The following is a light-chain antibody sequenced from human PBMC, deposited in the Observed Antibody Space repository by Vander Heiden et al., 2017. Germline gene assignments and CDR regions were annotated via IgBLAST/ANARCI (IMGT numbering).Light chain of an antibody. Sequence: DIQKTPSPSTLSASVGDRVTSTCRDSKSSSSWLDRYQQKPGKAPKLLIYKASRFESGVTSRVSGTGTETEFTLTSRSRQHDDFDNYYCQQNTSYITFGGGTKVEIK. V-gene: IGKV1-5*03. J-gene: IGKJ4*01. CDR1: KSSSSW. CDR3: QQNTSYIT. CDR2: KAS.